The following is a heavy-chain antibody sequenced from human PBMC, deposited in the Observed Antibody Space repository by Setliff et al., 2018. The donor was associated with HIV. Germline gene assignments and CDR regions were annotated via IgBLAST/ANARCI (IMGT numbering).Heavy chain of an antibody. CDR1: NGSISTSTYY. Sequence: KTSETLSLTCNISNGSISTSTYYWGWIRQPPGKELEWIGSIHFSGNTYYNPSLKSRVSLSVDTSNNQFSLDVTSVTAADTAVYYCAADPGIYSFWSGREHWFDPWGQGLLVTVSS. CDR3: AADPGIYSFWSGREHWFDP. V-gene: IGHV4-39*07. J-gene: IGHJ5*02. D-gene: IGHD3-3*01. CDR2: IHFSGNT.